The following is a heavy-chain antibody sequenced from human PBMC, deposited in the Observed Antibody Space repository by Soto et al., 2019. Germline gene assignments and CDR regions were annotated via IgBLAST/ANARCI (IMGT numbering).Heavy chain of an antibody. CDR1: GFTFSSYA. CDR2: ISGSGGST. CDR3: AKVVGATTTREPIDY. Sequence: GGSLRLSCAASGFTFSSYAMSWVRQAPGKGLEWVSAISGSGGSTYYADSGKGRFTISRDNSKNTLYLQMNGLRAEDTAVYYCAKVVGATTTREPIDYWGQGTLVTVSS. V-gene: IGHV3-23*01. J-gene: IGHJ4*02. D-gene: IGHD1-26*01.